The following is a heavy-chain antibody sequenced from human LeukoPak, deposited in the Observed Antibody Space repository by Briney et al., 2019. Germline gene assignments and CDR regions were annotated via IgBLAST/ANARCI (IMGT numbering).Heavy chain of an antibody. CDR3: ASFYGDYYFDY. J-gene: IGHJ4*02. V-gene: IGHV4-39*07. Sequence: PSETLSLTCTVSGGSISSSSYYWGWIRQPPGKGLEGIGSIYYSGSTYYTPSLKSRVTISVDTSKNQFSLKLSSVTAADTAVYYCASFYGDYYFDYWGQGTLVTVSS. CDR1: GGSISSSSYY. CDR2: IYYSGST. D-gene: IGHD4-17*01.